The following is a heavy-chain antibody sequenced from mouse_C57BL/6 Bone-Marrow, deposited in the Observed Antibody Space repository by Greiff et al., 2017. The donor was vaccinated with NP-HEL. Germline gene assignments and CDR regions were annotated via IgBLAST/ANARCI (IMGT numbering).Heavy chain of an antibody. CDR1: GFTFSSYG. V-gene: IGHV5-6*02. Sequence: EVKLVESGGDLVKPGGSLKLSCAASGFTFSSYGMSWVRQTPDKRLEWVATISSGGSYNYYPDSVKGRFTISRDNAKNTLYLQMSSLKSEDTAMYYSARGYNYAMDYWGQGTSVTVSS. J-gene: IGHJ4*01. CDR3: ARGYNYAMDY. CDR2: ISSGGSYN. D-gene: IGHD1-2*01.